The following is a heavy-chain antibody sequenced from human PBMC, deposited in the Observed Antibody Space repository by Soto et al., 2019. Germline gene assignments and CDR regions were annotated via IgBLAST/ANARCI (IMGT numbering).Heavy chain of an antibody. D-gene: IGHD2-2*01. CDR3: AKAHVMVVACSTFDY. J-gene: IGHJ4*01. CDR2: IYHGGTT. CDR1: GYSISSGSY. V-gene: IGHV4-38-2*02. Sequence: SETLSLTCTVSGYSISSGSYWGWIRQPPGKGPEWIASIYHGGTTFYNPSLKSRVTVSVDKSNNQFSLKLRSVTAADTAVYYCAKAHVMVVACSTFDYWGHGTLVTVSS.